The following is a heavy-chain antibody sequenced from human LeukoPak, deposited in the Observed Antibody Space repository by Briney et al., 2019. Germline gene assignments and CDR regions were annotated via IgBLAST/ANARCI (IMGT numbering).Heavy chain of an antibody. CDR3: ARHRLNYYDSSHDAFDI. D-gene: IGHD3-22*01. Sequence: GESLQISCEASGYSFRNYWIAWVRPMPGKGPECMGLIYPADSDTRYSPSFQGQVTISADKSISTAYLQWSSLKASDTAMYYCARHRLNYYDSSHDAFDIWGQGTMVTVSS. CDR2: IYPADSDT. V-gene: IGHV5-51*01. J-gene: IGHJ3*02. CDR1: GYSFRNYW.